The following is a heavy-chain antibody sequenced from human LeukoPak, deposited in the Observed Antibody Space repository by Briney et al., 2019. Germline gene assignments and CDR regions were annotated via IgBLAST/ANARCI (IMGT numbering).Heavy chain of an antibody. CDR2: FQSKTNGGTA. D-gene: IGHD3-3*01. V-gene: IGHV3-15*01. Sequence: GGSLRLSFAVSVFTLSNAWMSWVPQAPGKVVEWVRRFQSKTNGGTADYAAPVKGRVTISRDDYKNTLYLQMNSLKTEDTAVYYCTTEFWSGYDYYYYGMDVWGQGTTVTVSS. CDR3: TTEFWSGYDYYYYGMDV. J-gene: IGHJ6*02. CDR1: VFTLSNAW.